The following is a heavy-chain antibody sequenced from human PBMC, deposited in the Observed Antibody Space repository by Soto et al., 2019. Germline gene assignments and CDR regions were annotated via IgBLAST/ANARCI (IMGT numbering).Heavy chain of an antibody. V-gene: IGHV1-69*01. D-gene: IGHD2-21*02. CDR3: ASRYYLAIPAGGSGDTEYFQD. CDR2: STPLFGTP. J-gene: IGHJ1*01. Sequence: QVQLVQSGAEVKKSGSSVKVSCKASGGTFSSYTVGWVRQAPGQGLEWMGGSTPLFGTPSYAHKFQGRVSITADESTATAYMELPSLKFEDAAVYFCASRYYLAIPAGGSGDTEYFQDWGQGTLVTVSS. CDR1: GGTFSSYT.